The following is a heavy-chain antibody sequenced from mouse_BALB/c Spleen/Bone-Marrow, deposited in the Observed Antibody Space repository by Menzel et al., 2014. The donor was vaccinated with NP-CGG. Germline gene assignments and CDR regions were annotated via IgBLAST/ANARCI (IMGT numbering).Heavy chain of an antibody. D-gene: IGHD2-14*01. V-gene: IGHV7-3*02. J-gene: IGHJ1*01. Sequence: DVQLEESGGGLVQPGGSLRLSCATSGFTFTDYYMSWVRQPPGKALEWLGFIRNKANGYTTEYSASVKGRFTISRDNSQSILYRQMNTLRAEDSATYYCARPYYRCYGWYFDVWGAGTTVTVSS. CDR1: GFTFTDYY. CDR2: IRNKANGYTT. CDR3: ARPYYRCYGWYFDV.